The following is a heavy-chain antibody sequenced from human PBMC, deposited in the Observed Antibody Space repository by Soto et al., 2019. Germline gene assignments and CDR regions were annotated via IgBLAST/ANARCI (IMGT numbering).Heavy chain of an antibody. CDR2: ISYDGNNK. CDR3: ARDRIVVVPAALYYYYGKDV. Sequence: GGFLRLSCAASGFTFSSYTIHWVRQAPGKGLEWVAVISYDGNNKYYADSVKGRFTISRDNSKNTLYLQMNSLRAEDSAVYYCARDRIVVVPAALYYYYGKDVWGQGTTVTVSS. V-gene: IGHV3-30-3*01. D-gene: IGHD2-2*01. CDR1: GFTFSSYT. J-gene: IGHJ6*02.